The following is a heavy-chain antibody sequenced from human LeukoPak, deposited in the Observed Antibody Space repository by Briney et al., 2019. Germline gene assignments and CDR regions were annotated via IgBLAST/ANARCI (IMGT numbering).Heavy chain of an antibody. J-gene: IGHJ5*02. CDR2: MNPNSGIT. D-gene: IGHD3-3*01. Sequence: ASVKVSCKASGYTFTSYDINWVRQATGQGLEWMGWMNPNSGITGYAQKFQGRVTMTRNTSISTAYMELSSLRSEDTAVYYCARGISYYDFWSGPLNNWFDPWGQGTLVTVSS. CDR3: ARGISYYDFWSGPLNNWFDP. V-gene: IGHV1-8*01. CDR1: GYTFTSYD.